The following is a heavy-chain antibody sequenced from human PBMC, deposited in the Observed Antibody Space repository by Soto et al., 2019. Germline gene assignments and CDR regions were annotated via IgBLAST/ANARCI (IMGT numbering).Heavy chain of an antibody. CDR2: IYYTGST. Sequence: SETLSLTCDVCGHSVSRGSHYLSLIRQPPGKGLEWIGYIYYTGSTNYNPSLKSRVTISVDTSKNQFSLKLNSVTAADTAVYYCAREGRDYYYYALDVWGQGTTVT. CDR3: AREGRDYYYYALDV. CDR1: GHSVSRGSHY. V-gene: IGHV4-61*01. J-gene: IGHJ6*02. D-gene: IGHD1-26*01.